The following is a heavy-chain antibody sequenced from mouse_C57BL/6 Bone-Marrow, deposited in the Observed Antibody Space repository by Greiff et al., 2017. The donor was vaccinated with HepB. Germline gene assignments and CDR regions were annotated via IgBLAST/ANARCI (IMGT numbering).Heavy chain of an antibody. V-gene: IGHV1-81*01. CDR3: ARFRYYGSSYGLFDY. CDR2: SYPRSGNT. J-gene: IGHJ2*01. CDR1: GYTFTSYG. D-gene: IGHD1-1*01. Sequence: QVQLQQSGAELARPGASVKLSCKASGYTFTSYGISWVKQRTGQGLEWIGESYPRSGNTYYNEKFKGKDTLTADKSSSTAYMELRSLTSEDSAVYFCARFRYYGSSYGLFDYWGQGTTLTVSS.